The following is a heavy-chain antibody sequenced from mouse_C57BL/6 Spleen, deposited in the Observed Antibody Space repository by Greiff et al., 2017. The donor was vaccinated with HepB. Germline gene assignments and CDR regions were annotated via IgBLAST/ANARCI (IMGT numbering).Heavy chain of an antibody. J-gene: IGHJ1*03. Sequence: QVQLQQPGAELVKPGASVKLSCKASGYTFTSYWMQWVKQRPGQGLEWIGEIDPSDSYTNYNQKFKGKATLTVDTSSSTAYMQRSSLTSEDSAVYYCARTGRVSYWYFDVWGTGTTVTVSS. CDR2: IDPSDSYT. V-gene: IGHV1-50*01. CDR1: GYTFTSYW. CDR3: ARTGRVSYWYFDV. D-gene: IGHD4-1*01.